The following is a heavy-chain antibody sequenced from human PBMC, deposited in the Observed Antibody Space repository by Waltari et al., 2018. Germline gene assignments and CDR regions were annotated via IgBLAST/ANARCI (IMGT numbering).Heavy chain of an antibody. V-gene: IGHV4-38-2*02. J-gene: IGHJ3*02. CDR1: GYSLSSGYY. CDR2: IYHSGST. CDR3: VREGSGGSWVFEI. Sequence: QVQLQESGPGLVKPSETLSLTCAVSGYSLSSGYYWGWIRQPPGKGLEWIGSIYHSGSTYYNPSLKSRFTISRDNAKNSLYLQMNSLRDEDTALYYCVREGSGGSWVFEIWGQGTMVSVSS. D-gene: IGHD2-15*01.